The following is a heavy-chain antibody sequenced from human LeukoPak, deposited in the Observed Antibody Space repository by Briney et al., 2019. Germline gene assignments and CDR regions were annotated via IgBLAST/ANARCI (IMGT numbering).Heavy chain of an antibody. CDR1: GGSMSSYY. V-gene: IGHV4-59*08. CDR2: ISYSGST. Sequence: PSETLSLTCTVSGGSMSSYYWSWIRQPPGKGLEWIGYISYSGSTNYNPSLKSRIPISVDRSKNQFSLNLSSVTAADTAVYYWARTGVTALSWVDPWGQGTLVTVSS. J-gene: IGHJ5*02. CDR3: ARTGVTALSWVDP. D-gene: IGHD2-21*02.